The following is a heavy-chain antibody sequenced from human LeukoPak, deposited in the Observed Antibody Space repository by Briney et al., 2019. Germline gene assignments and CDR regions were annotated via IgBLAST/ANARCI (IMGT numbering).Heavy chain of an antibody. Sequence: GGSLRLSCVASVFTFSNYWMNWGRRAPGKGVEWVANIKEDESEQYYVDAVKGRLTISRDNAKKLLSLQITSLRAEDTAVYYCARGKTYSDYWGQGTLVTVSS. J-gene: IGHJ4*02. V-gene: IGHV3-7*01. CDR2: IKEDESEQ. D-gene: IGHD2-21*01. CDR3: ARGKTYSDY. CDR1: VFTFSNYW.